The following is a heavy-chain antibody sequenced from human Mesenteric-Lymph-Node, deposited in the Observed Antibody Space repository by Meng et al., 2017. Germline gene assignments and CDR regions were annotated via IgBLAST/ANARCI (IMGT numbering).Heavy chain of an antibody. D-gene: IGHD6-6*01. CDR3: ARDEDSSSSRNAFDI. J-gene: IGHJ3*02. Sequence: GESLKISCAASGFTFSSYAMHWVRQAPGKGLEWVAFISYDGSNKYYADSVKGRFTISRDNSKNTLYLQMNSLRAEDTAVYYCARDEDSSSSRNAFDIWGQGTMVTVSS. CDR1: GFTFSSYA. V-gene: IGHV3-30*01. CDR2: ISYDGSNK.